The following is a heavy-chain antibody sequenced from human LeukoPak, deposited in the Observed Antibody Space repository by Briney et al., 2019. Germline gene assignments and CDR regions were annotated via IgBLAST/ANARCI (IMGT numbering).Heavy chain of an antibody. J-gene: IGHJ3*02. CDR2: IIPILGIA. V-gene: IGHV1-69*10. Sequence: SVKVSCKASGGTFSSYAMSWVRQAPGQGLEWMGGIIPILGIANYAQMFQGRVTITADKSTSTAYMELSSLRSEDTAVYYCAREPVEMATSYAFDIWGQGTMVTVSS. CDR1: GGTFSSYA. D-gene: IGHD5-24*01. CDR3: AREPVEMATSYAFDI.